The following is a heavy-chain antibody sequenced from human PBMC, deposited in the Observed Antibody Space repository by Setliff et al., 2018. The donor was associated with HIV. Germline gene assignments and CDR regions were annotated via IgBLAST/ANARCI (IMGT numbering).Heavy chain of an antibody. J-gene: IGHJ1*01. V-gene: IGHV4-39*07. CDR3: ARSTPSIGYISEH. Sequence: SETLSLTCTVSGGSISSSTTYSWGWIRQPPGKGLEWIGTFYYSDSINYNPSLKSRVTISVDTPKNHFSLKLNSVTAADTAVYYCARSTPSIGYISEHWGQGAPVTVSS. D-gene: IGHD5-12*01. CDR1: GGSISSSTTYS. CDR2: FYYSDSI.